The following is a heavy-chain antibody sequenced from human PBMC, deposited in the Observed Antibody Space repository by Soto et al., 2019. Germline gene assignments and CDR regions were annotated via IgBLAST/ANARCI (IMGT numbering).Heavy chain of an antibody. J-gene: IGHJ4*02. CDR1: GYSFTSYW. V-gene: IGHV5-51*01. CDR2: IYPGDSDT. CDR3: ARHGAYYDSSGYYYTQGSDY. D-gene: IGHD3-22*01. Sequence: GESLKISCKGSGYSFTSYWIGWVRQMPGKGLEWMGIIYPGDSDTRYSPSFQGQVTISADKPISTAYLQWSSLKASDTAMYYCARHGAYYDSSGYYYTQGSDYWRQGTLVTVSS.